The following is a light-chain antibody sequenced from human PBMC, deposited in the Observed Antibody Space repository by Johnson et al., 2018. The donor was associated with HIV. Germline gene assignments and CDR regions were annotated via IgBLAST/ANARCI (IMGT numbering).Light chain of an antibody. J-gene: IGLJ1*01. CDR1: SSNIGNNY. Sequence: SVLTQPPSVSAAPGQKVTISCSGSSSNIGNNYVSWYQHLPGTAPKLLIYDDNKRPSGIPARFSGSKSGTSATLGITGLQTGDEADYYCGTWDTSLSGGVFGTGTKVTVL. CDR2: DDN. V-gene: IGLV1-51*01. CDR3: GTWDTSLSGGV.